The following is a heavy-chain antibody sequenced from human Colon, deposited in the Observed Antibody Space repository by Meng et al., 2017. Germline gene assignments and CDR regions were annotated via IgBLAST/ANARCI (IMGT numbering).Heavy chain of an antibody. Sequence: QVPLRQWGPGLLKPSETLTLTRASNAGPFSGYYWSWIRQAPGKGLEWIGEINHSGDTHYNPSLKSRVSMSFDTSKKQFSLHLSSVTAADTAVYYCSSLLTLDYWGPGTLVTVSS. CDR2: INHSGDT. D-gene: IGHD2-15*01. V-gene: IGHV4-34*02. J-gene: IGHJ4*02. CDR1: AGPFSGYY. CDR3: SSLLTLDY.